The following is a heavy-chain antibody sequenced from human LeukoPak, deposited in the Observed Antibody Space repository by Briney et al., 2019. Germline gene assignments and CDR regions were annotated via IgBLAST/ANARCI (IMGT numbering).Heavy chain of an antibody. J-gene: IGHJ4*02. CDR3: ARGWRDTATLDY. D-gene: IGHD5-18*01. Sequence: SETLSLTCAVYGGSFSGYYWSWIRQPPGKGLEWIGEINHSGSTNYNPSLKSRVTISVDTSKNQFSLKLSSVTAADTAVYYCARGWRDTATLDYWGQGTLVTVSS. V-gene: IGHV4-34*01. CDR1: GGSFSGYY. CDR2: INHSGST.